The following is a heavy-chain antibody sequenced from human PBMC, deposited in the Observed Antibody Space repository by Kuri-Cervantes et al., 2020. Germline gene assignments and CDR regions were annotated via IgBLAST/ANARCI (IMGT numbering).Heavy chain of an antibody. J-gene: IGHJ4*02. CDR2: IYPSDSDT. Sequence: GESLKILCKGSGYSFTRYWIGWVRRMPGKGLAWMGIIYPSDSDTRYSPSFQGQVTISADKSISTAYLQWSSLKASDTAMYYCARLGSGTTADYWGQGALVTVSS. V-gene: IGHV5-51*01. CDR1: GYSFTRYW. D-gene: IGHD3-3*01. CDR3: ARLGSGTTADY.